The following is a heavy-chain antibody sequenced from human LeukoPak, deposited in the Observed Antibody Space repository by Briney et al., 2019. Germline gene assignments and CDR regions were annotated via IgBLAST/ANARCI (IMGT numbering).Heavy chain of an antibody. V-gene: IGHV3-30*18. CDR3: AKSPYYDSSIDY. Sequence: PGGSLRLSCAASGFTFSSYGMHWVRQAPGKGLEWVAVISYDGSNKYYADSVKGRFTISRDNSKNTLYLQMNSLRAEDTAVHYCAKSPYYDSSIDYWGQGTLVTVSS. J-gene: IGHJ4*02. D-gene: IGHD3-22*01. CDR1: GFTFSSYG. CDR2: ISYDGSNK.